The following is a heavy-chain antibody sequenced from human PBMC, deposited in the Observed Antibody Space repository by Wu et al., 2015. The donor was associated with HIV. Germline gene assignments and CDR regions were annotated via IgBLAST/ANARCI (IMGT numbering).Heavy chain of an antibody. CDR2: IIPIFGTT. D-gene: IGHD6-13*01. V-gene: IGHV1-69*12. J-gene: IGHJ5*02. CDR3: ARDGAAAGTEVDYNWFDP. Sequence: QVQLVQSGAELRKPGSSVKVSCKASGGTFATYATNWVRQAPGQGLEWMGWIIPIFGTTDFAQKFQGRVTITADESTSTAYMELSSLRSEDTAVYYCARDGAAAGTEVDYNWFDPWGQGTLVTVSS. CDR1: GGTFATYA.